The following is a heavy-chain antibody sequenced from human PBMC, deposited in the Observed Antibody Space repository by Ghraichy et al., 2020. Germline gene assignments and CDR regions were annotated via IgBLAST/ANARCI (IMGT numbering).Heavy chain of an antibody. CDR2: INHSGRT. D-gene: IGHD2-2*01. CDR1: GGSFSGYY. Sequence: SETLSLTCAVYGGSFSGYYWSWIRQSPGKGLEWIGEINHSGRTNYSPSLKSRVTISVDTSKNQFSLKLSSVTAADTAVYYCARGIDCSSTNCHLGGAVYWGQGTLVTVSS. J-gene: IGHJ4*02. V-gene: IGHV4-34*01. CDR3: ARGIDCSSTNCHLGGAVY.